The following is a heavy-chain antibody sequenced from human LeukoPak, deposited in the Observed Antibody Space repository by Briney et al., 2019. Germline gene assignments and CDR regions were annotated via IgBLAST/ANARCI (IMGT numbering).Heavy chain of an antibody. D-gene: IGHD1-1*01. J-gene: IGHJ4*02. Sequence: GGSLRLSCTVSGFTLSIACMSWVRQAPGKGLEWVGRFKGQTVGGTTDYAAPVKGRFTISRDDSKNTLYLQMNSLKTEDTAVYYCTTDERAAMGHWGQGTLVTLSS. V-gene: IGHV3-15*01. CDR1: GFTLSIAC. CDR2: FKGQTVGGTT. CDR3: TTDERAAMGH.